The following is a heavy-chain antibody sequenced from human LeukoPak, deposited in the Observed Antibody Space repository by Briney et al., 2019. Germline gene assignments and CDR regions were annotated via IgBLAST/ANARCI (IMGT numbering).Heavy chain of an antibody. CDR1: GFTFSSYE. CDR2: ISSSGSTI. D-gene: IGHD6-19*01. V-gene: IGHV3-48*03. CDR3: ARDRDAGYSSGWSAADH. Sequence: PGGSLRLSCAASGFTFSSYEMNWVRQAPGKGLEWVSYISSSGSTIYYADSVKGRFTISRDNAKNSLYLQMNSLRAEDTALYYCARDRDAGYSSGWSAADHWGQGTLVTVSS. J-gene: IGHJ4*02.